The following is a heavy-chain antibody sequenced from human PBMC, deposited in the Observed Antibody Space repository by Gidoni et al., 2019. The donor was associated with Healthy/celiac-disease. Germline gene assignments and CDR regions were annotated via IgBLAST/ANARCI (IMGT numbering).Heavy chain of an antibody. V-gene: IGHV3-23*01. J-gene: IGHJ5*02. Sequence: EVQLLASGGGLVQPGGSLRLSCAASGFTFSSYAMSWVRQAPGKGLEWVSAIRGSGGSTYYADSVKGRFTISRDNSKNTLYLQMNSLRAEDTAVYYCAKDQAYCGGDCYSGWFDPWGQGTLVTVSS. CDR3: AKDQAYCGGDCYSGWFDP. D-gene: IGHD2-21*01. CDR1: GFTFSSYA. CDR2: IRGSGGST.